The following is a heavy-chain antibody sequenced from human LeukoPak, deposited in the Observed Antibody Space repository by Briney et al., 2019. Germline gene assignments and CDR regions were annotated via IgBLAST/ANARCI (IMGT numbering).Heavy chain of an antibody. V-gene: IGHV4-34*01. CDR2: INHSGST. D-gene: IGHD1-1*01. CDR3: ARGGQDNWNDRGTYYYYYMDV. CDR1: GGSFSGYY. J-gene: IGHJ6*03. Sequence: SETLSLTCAVYGGSFSGYYWSWIRQPPGKGLEWIGEINHSGSTNYNPSLKSRVTISVYTSKNQFSLKLSSVTAADTAVYYCARGGQDNWNDRGTYYYYYMDVWGKGTTVTVSS.